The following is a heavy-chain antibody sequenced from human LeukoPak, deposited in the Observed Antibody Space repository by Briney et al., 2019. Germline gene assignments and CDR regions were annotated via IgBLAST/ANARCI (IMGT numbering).Heavy chain of an antibody. D-gene: IGHD6-13*01. V-gene: IGHV4-34*01. CDR3: ARGRVSSSTWYSTYYYFFYMDF. J-gene: IGHJ6*03. Sequence: SETLSLTCAVYGGSFSGYYWSWIRQPPGKGLEWIGEINHSGSTNYNPSLKSRVTISVDTSKNQFSLKLSSATAADTAVYYCARGRVSSSTWYSTYYYFFYMDFGGKGTTVTVSS. CDR2: INHSGST. CDR1: GGSFSGYY.